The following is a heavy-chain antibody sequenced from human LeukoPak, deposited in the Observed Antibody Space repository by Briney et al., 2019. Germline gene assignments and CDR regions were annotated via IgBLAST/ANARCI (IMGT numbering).Heavy chain of an antibody. V-gene: IGHV4-39*01. CDR2: ISYSGNT. D-gene: IGHD3-10*01. Sequence: SETLSLTCTVSDGSISSSSYYWGWIRQPPGKGLEWIGSISYSGNTYYNPSLKSRVTISVDTSKNQFSLKLSSVTAADTAVYYCASGPSGNPDYWGQGTLVTVSS. CDR1: DGSISSSSYY. CDR3: ASGPSGNPDY. J-gene: IGHJ4*02.